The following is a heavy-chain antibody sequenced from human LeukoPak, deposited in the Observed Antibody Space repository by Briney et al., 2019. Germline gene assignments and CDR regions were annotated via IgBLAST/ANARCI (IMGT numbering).Heavy chain of an antibody. V-gene: IGHV3-13*01. CDR3: ARGGYSSSWYDGMDV. Sequence: PGGSLRLSCAASGFTFSSYDMHWVRQATGKGLEWVSAIGTAGDTYYPGSVKGRFTISRENAKNSLYLQMNSLRAGDTAVYYCARGGYSSSWYDGMDVWGQGTTVTVSS. CDR2: IGTAGDT. CDR1: GFTFSSYD. D-gene: IGHD6-13*01. J-gene: IGHJ6*02.